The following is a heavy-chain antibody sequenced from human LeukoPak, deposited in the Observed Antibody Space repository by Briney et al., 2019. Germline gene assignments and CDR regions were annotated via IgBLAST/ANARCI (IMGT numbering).Heavy chain of an antibody. V-gene: IGHV4-59*01. CDR2: IYYSGST. CDR1: GGSISSYY. J-gene: IGHJ6*03. D-gene: IGHD3-10*01. CDR3: ARSLGDYGSGSFSYYYYYMDV. Sequence: PSETLSLTCTVSGGSISSYYWSWIRQPPGKGLEWIGHIYYSGSTNYNPSLKSRVTISVDTSKNQFSLKLSSVTAADTAVYYCARSLGDYGSGSFSYYYYYMDVWGKGTTVTVSS.